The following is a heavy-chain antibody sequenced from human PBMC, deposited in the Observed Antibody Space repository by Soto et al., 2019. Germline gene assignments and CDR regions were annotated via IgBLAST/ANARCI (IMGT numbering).Heavy chain of an antibody. V-gene: IGHV1-69*06. D-gene: IGHD1-26*01. CDR3: ARDPDEVVGTDYHYYGMDV. Sequence: GGSVKVSCKVSGDTSSNYGVSWVRQAPGQGLEWMGGILPVFGTTTYARNFKGRITITADKSTSTVYMELTSLRSDDTATYYCARDPDEVVGTDYHYYGMDVWDKVATVTVSS. J-gene: IGHJ6*04. CDR1: GDTSSNYG. CDR2: ILPVFGTT.